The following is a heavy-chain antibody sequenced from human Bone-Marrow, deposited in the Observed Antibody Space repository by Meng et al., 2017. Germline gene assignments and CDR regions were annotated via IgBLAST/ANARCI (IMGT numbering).Heavy chain of an antibody. Sequence: GESLKISCAASGFTVSSNEMSWVRQAPGKGLEWVSSISSSSDYIYYADSVKGRFTISRDNAKDSLYLQISGLRAEDTAIYYCARDQGWELIDSWGQGTLVTVSS. CDR1: GFTVSSNE. J-gene: IGHJ4*02. CDR2: ISSSSDYI. D-gene: IGHD1-26*01. CDR3: ARDQGWELIDS. V-gene: IGHV3-21*01.